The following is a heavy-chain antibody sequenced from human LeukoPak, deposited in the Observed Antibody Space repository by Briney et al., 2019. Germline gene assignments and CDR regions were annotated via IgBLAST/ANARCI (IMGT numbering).Heavy chain of an antibody. D-gene: IGHD6-19*01. CDR1: GDSVSSGDYY. J-gene: IGHJ1*01. V-gene: IGHV4-30-4*01. CDR2: IYYSGST. CDR3: ARPVAGTIEYFQH. Sequence: PSQTLSLTCTVSGDSVSSGDYYWSWIRQPPGKGLEWIGYIYYSGSTYYNPSLKSRVTISVDTSKNQFSLKLSSVTAADTAVYYCARPVAGTIEYFQHWGQGTLVTVSS.